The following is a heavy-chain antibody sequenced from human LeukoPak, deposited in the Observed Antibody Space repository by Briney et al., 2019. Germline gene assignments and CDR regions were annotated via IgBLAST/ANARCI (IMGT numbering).Heavy chain of an antibody. CDR3: ASPGIAVAGFDY. CDR2: IIPIFGTA. J-gene: IGHJ4*02. V-gene: IGHV1-69*01. CDR1: GGTCSSYA. Sequence: SVKVSCKASGGTCSSYAISWVRQAPGQGLEWMGGIIPIFGTANYAQKFQGRVTITADESTSTAYMELSSLRSEDTAVYYCASPGIAVAGFDYWGQGTLVTVSS. D-gene: IGHD6-19*01.